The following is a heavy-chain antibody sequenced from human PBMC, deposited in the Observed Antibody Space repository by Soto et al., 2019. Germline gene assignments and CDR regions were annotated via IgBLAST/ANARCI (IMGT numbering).Heavy chain of an antibody. D-gene: IGHD3-10*01. V-gene: IGHV3-11*01. Sequence: PGGSLRLSCAASGFTFSDHFMSWIRQAPGKGLEWVSCISSSRRIMYTADSVKGRFTVSRDNVKNSLFLQMNSLRADDTAVYYCARDQGIKPENWFDPWGQGTLVTVSS. CDR1: GFTFSDHF. CDR3: ARDQGIKPENWFDP. CDR2: ISSSRRIM. J-gene: IGHJ5*02.